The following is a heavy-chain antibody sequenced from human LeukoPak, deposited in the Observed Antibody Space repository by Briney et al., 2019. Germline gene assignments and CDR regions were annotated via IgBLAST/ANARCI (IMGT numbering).Heavy chain of an antibody. CDR1: GGSITSYY. D-gene: IGHD3-3*01. V-gene: IGHV4-59*08. CDR2: ISYSGST. J-gene: IGHJ4*02. CDR3: ARHKIESGYYTAFDF. Sequence: SETLSLTYTVSGGSITSYYWSWIRQPPGKGLEWVGDISYSGSTNYCASLKRRVTTSVDTSKTQFSLKLNSVTAADTAVYYCARHKIESGYYTAFDFWGPGILVTVSS.